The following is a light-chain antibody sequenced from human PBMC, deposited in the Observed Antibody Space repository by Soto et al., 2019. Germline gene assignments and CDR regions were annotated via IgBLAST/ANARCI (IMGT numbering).Light chain of an antibody. CDR2: DVS. Sequence: QSALTQPASVSGSTGQSITISCTGTSSDVGGYNYVSWYQQHPGKAPKLMIYDVSNRPSGVSNRFSGSKSGNTASLTISGIQAEDEADYYCSSYTSSSTRVFGGGTQRTVL. CDR1: SSDVGGYNY. CDR3: SSYTSSSTRV. V-gene: IGLV2-14*01. J-gene: IGLJ2*01.